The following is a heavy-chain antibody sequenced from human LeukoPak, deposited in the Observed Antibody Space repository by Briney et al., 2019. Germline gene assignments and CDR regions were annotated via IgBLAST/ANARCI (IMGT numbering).Heavy chain of an antibody. Sequence: GGSLRLSCAASGFTFDDYAMHWVRQAPGKGLEWVSAINWNSGNIGYADSVKGRFTISRDNAKNSLYLQMNSLRAEDTAVYYCARGGDSGYDPYFDYWGQGTLVTVSS. D-gene: IGHD5-12*01. CDR3: ARGGDSGYDPYFDY. V-gene: IGHV3-9*01. CDR1: GFTFDDYA. CDR2: INWNSGNI. J-gene: IGHJ4*02.